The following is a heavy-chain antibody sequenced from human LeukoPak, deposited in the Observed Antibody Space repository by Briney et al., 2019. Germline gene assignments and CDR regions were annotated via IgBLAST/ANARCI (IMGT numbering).Heavy chain of an antibody. Sequence: GGSLRLSCAASGFTFSNYGMHWVRQAPGKGLEWVAAVSSDGAQRYSVDSVKGRFTISRDNSKNTLYLQMNSLRAEDTAVYYCARTRLEWLLFDYWGQGTLVTVSS. J-gene: IGHJ4*02. CDR1: GFTFSNYG. D-gene: IGHD3-3*01. CDR2: VSSDGAQR. V-gene: IGHV3-30*03. CDR3: ARTRLEWLLFDY.